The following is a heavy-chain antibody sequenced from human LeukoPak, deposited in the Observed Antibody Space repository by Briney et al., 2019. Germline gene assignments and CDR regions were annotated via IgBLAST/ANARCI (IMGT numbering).Heavy chain of an antibody. CDR3: AGRGYSYGRRYYYGMDV. D-gene: IGHD5-18*01. J-gene: IGHJ6*02. CDR1: GGSISSYY. V-gene: IGHV4-59*08. Sequence: SETLSLTCTVSGGSISSYYWSWIRQPPGKGLEWIGYIYYSGSTNYNPSLKSRVTISVDTSKNQFSLKLSSVTAADTAVYYCAGRGYSYGRRYYYGMDVWGQGTTVTVSS. CDR2: IYYSGST.